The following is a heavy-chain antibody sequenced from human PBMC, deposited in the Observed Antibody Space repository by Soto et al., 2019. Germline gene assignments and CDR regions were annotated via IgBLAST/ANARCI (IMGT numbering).Heavy chain of an antibody. V-gene: IGHV1-69*13. D-gene: IGHD3-3*01. CDR2: IIPIFGTA. J-gene: IGHJ6*02. CDR3: ASSRYYDFWSGYYLSVDYYGMDV. Sequence: SVKVSCKASGGTFSSYAISWVRQAPGQGLEWMGGIIPIFGTANYAQKFQGRVTITADESTSTAYMELSSLRSEDTAVYYCASSRYYDFWSGYYLSVDYYGMDVWGQGTTVTVSS. CDR1: GGTFSSYA.